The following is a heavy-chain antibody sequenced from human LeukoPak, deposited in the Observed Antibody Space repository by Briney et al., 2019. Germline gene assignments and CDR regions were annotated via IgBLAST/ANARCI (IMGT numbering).Heavy chain of an antibody. V-gene: IGHV3-48*02. CDR2: INSGSSTI. CDR1: GLTFSSYS. J-gene: IGHJ4*02. Sequence: PGGSLRLSCAASGLTFSSYSMNWVRHTPGKGLEGVSYINSGSSTIYYADSVKGRFTISRDNAKNSLYLQMNSLRDEDTAVYYCARDRHSTGWYYFDYWGQGTLVTVSS. D-gene: IGHD6-19*01. CDR3: ARDRHSTGWYYFDY.